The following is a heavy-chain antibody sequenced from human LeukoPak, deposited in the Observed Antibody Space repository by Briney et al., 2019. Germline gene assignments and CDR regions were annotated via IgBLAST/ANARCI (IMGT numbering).Heavy chain of an antibody. CDR2: IKQDGGEK. D-gene: IGHD5-24*01. CDR3: AAWTDRGYNF. Sequence: PGGSLRLSCAASGFTFTCCWMSWVRQTPGKGLEWVASIKQDGGEKFYADSVKGRLTISRDNAKNSLYLQMNSLRAEDTAVFYCAAWTDRGYNFWGQGTLVTVSS. CDR1: GFTFTCCW. J-gene: IGHJ4*02. V-gene: IGHV3-7*01.